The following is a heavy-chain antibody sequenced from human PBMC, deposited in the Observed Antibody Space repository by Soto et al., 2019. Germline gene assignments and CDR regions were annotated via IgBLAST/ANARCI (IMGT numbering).Heavy chain of an antibody. CDR3: ARDLVTGIAAAGTAD. V-gene: IGHV1-69*01. CDR2: ILPIFGTA. Sequence: QVQLVQSGAEVKKPGSSVKVSCKASGGTFSSYAIRWVRQAPGQGLEWMGGILPIFGTANYAQKFQVRVTITADESTSTAYMDLSSLRSEDTAVYYCARDLVTGIAAAGTADWGQGTLVTVSS. J-gene: IGHJ4*02. D-gene: IGHD6-13*01. CDR1: GGTFSSYA.